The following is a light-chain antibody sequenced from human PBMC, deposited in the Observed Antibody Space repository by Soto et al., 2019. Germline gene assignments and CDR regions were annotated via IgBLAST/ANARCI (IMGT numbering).Light chain of an antibody. CDR2: DVS. V-gene: IGLV2-14*01. CDR1: SSDVGGYSY. J-gene: IGLJ2*01. CDR3: SSYTISNTLV. Sequence: QSALTQPASVSGSPGQSITISCTGTSSDVGGYSYVSWYQQHPGKAPKLMIYDVSNRPSGVSNRFSGSKSGNTASLTISWLQAEDEADYYCSSYTISNTLVFGGGTKLTVL.